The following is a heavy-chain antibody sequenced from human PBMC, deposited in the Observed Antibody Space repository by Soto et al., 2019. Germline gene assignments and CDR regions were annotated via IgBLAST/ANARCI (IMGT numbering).Heavy chain of an antibody. Sequence: QVQLVESGGGLVKPGGSLRLSCAASGFTFTDYYMSWIRQAPGSGLELVSYISSRSSYTYYAGSVKGRFTISRDNAKNSLYLEMSSLSAEDTAVYYCAREQRGYNHVFRFDLWGQGILVTVSS. D-gene: IGHD5-18*01. V-gene: IGHV3-11*05. J-gene: IGHJ5*02. CDR3: AREQRGYNHVFRFDL. CDR1: GFTFTDYY. CDR2: ISSRSSYT.